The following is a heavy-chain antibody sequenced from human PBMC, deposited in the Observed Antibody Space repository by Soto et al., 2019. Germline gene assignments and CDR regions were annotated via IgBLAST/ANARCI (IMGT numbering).Heavy chain of an antibody. CDR2: IYYSGRT. CDR3: ARVGAIADFYFDS. V-gene: IGHV4-30-4*01. CDR1: GGSISSDYYY. Sequence: QVPLQESGPGLVKPSETLSLTCTVSGGSISSDYYYWSWIRQPPGRGLEWIGYIYYSGRTYYNPSLKSRLIISVDTSKNQFSLGLSSVTAADTAVYYCARVGAIADFYFDSWGQGILVSVSS. J-gene: IGHJ4*02. D-gene: IGHD1-26*01.